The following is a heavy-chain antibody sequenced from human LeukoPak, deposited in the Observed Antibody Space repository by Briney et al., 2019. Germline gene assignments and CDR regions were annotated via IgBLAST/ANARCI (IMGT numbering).Heavy chain of an antibody. J-gene: IGHJ5*02. CDR3: ARHISNAFTGFDP. Sequence: SETLSLTCTVSGGPISSYYWSWTRHPPEKGLEGIGYIYYSGGTNYNPSLKSRVTISVDTSKNHFSLKLSSVTAADTAVYYCARHISNAFTGFDPWGQGTLVTVSS. CDR2: IYYSGGT. D-gene: IGHD4-11*01. V-gene: IGHV4-59*08. CDR1: GGPISSYY.